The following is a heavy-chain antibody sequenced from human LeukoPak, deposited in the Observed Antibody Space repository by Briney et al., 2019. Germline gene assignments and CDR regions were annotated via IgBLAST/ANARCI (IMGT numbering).Heavy chain of an antibody. CDR1: GFTFSSYW. Sequence: GSLRLSCAASGFTFSSYWMSWVRQAPGKGLEWVANIKQDGSEKYYVDSVKGRFTISRDNAKNSLYLQMNSLRAEDTAVYYCARDLYYDSSGPYRYWGQGTLVTVSS. J-gene: IGHJ4*02. CDR3: ARDLYYDSSGPYRY. V-gene: IGHV3-7*01. D-gene: IGHD3-22*01. CDR2: IKQDGSEK.